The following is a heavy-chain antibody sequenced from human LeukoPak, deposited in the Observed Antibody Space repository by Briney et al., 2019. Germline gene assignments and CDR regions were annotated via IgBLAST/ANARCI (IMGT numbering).Heavy chain of an antibody. V-gene: IGHV3-21*01. CDR1: GFTFSSYS. Sequence: GGSLRLSCAASGFTFSSYSMNWVRQAPGKGLEWVSSISSSSSYIYYADSVKGRFTISRDNAKNSLYLQMNSLRAEDTAVYYCAGDGFIVFGDNRYYFDYWGQGTLVTVSS. CDR3: AGDGFIVFGDNRYYFDY. CDR2: ISSSSSYI. D-gene: IGHD3-10*02. J-gene: IGHJ4*02.